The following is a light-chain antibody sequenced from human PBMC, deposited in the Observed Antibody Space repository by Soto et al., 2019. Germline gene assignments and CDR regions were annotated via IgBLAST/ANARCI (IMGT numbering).Light chain of an antibody. Sequence: QSVLTQPASVSGSPGQSITISCTGTSSDVGGYSYVSWYQQHPGKAPKLMIYDVDNRPSGVSNRFSGSKSGNTASLTISGLQAEDEADYYCASYTSSSTVLFGGGTKLTVL. CDR2: DVD. CDR3: ASYTSSSTVL. J-gene: IGLJ2*01. V-gene: IGLV2-14*01. CDR1: SSDVGGYSY.